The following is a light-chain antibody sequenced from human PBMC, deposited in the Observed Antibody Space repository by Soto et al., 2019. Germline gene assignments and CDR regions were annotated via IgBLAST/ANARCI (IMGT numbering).Light chain of an antibody. V-gene: IGLV2-14*01. CDR3: SSYTSRSSVI. CDR1: SSDVGGYNY. J-gene: IGLJ2*01. CDR2: DVS. Sequence: QSALTQAASVSGSPGQSITISCTGTSSDVGGYNYVSWYQQHPGKAPKLMIYDVSNRPSGVSNRFSGSKSGNTASLTISGLQAEDEADYYCSSYTSRSSVIFGGGTKLTVL.